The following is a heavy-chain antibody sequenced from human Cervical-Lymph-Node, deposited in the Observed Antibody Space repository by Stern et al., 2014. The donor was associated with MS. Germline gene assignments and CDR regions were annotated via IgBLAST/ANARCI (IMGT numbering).Heavy chain of an antibody. CDR1: GFTFSSYW. Sequence: VQLVQSGGGLVQPGGSLRLSCAASGFTFSSYWMSWVRQAPGKGLEWVANIKQDGSEKYYVDSVKGRFTISRDNAKNSLYLQMNSLRAEDTAVYYCALFTYYYDSSGIFDYWGQGTLVTVSS. J-gene: IGHJ4*02. CDR2: IKQDGSEK. CDR3: ALFTYYYDSSGIFDY. V-gene: IGHV3-7*03. D-gene: IGHD3-22*01.